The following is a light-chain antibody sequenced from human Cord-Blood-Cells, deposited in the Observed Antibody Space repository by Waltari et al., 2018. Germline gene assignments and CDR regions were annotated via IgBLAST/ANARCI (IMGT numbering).Light chain of an antibody. Sequence: EIVLTQSPAPLSLSPGERATLSCRASQSVSSYLAWYQQKPGQAPRLLIYDASNRATGIPARFSGSGSGTDFTLTSSSLEPEDFAGYYCQQRSNWPPDTFGQGTKLEIK. V-gene: IGKV3-11*01. CDR2: DAS. CDR1: QSVSSY. J-gene: IGKJ2*01. CDR3: QQRSNWPPDT.